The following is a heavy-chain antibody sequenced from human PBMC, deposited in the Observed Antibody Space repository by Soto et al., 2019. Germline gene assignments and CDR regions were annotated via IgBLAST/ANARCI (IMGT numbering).Heavy chain of an antibody. D-gene: IGHD6-19*01. CDR1: GYTFANFD. V-gene: IGHV1-18*04. CDR3: ARERLNTGWYGFDY. Sequence: GASVKVSCKTSGYTFANFDFSWVRQAPGQGLEWMGWVSNRNGVTNYAENFRDRATISTDTSTNTVYMELRSLRSDDTAVYFCARERLNTGWYGFDYWGQGTQVTVSS. CDR2: VSNRNGVT. J-gene: IGHJ4*02.